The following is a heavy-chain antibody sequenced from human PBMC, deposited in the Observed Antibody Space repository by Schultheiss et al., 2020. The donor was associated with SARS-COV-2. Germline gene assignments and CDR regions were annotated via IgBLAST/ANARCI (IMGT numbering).Heavy chain of an antibody. CDR3: ASGYHYGSGSLLFFV. V-gene: IGHV3-74*01. D-gene: IGHD3-10*01. J-gene: IGHJ6*04. Sequence: GGSLRLSCVASGFSFSSYWMHWVHQVPGKGLMWVSRIDNDGSTTNYADSVKGRFTISRDNAKNTLYLQMNRLRAEDTAVYYCASGYHYGSGSLLFFVWGKGTTVTVSS. CDR1: GFSFSSYW. CDR2: IDNDGSTT.